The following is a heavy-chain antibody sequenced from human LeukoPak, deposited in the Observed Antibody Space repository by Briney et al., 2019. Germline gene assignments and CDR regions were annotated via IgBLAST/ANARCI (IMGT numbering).Heavy chain of an antibody. CDR2: ISSSSSTT. D-gene: IGHD1-26*01. CDR3: ARDSLPTWEF. J-gene: IGHJ4*02. CDR1: GFTFSRYG. Sequence: GGSLRLSCATSGFTFSRYGMNWVRQAPGKGLEWVSYISSSSSTTYYTDSVKGRFTISRDNAKNSQYLQMNSLRAEDTAVYYCARDSLPTWEFWGQGTLVTVSS. V-gene: IGHV3-48*01.